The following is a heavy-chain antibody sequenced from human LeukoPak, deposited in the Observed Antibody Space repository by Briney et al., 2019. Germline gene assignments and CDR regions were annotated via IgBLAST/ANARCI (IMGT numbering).Heavy chain of an antibody. CDR2: IYYSGST. J-gene: IGHJ5*02. V-gene: IGHV4-39*07. CDR1: GGSISSSSYY. CDR3: ARAPDYYGHPLFDP. D-gene: IGHD3-10*01. Sequence: SETLSLTCTVSGGSISSSSYYWGWIRQPPGKGLEWIGSIYYSGSTYYNPSLKSRVTISVDTSKNQFSLRLSSVTAADTAVYYCARAPDYYGHPLFDPWGQGTLVTVSS.